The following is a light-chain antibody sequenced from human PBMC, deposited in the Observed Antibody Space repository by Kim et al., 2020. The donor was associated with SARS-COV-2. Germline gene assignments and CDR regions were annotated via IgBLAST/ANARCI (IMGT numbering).Light chain of an antibody. J-gene: IGLJ3*02. CDR2: STT. Sequence: QAVVTQEPSLTVSPGGTVTLTCASSTGSVTSRYYPNWFQQKPGQAPRALIYSTTNRQSWTPARFSGSLLGGKAALTLSAVQPDDEAVYYYLLYYGDTWVFGGGTQLTVL. V-gene: IGLV7-43*01. CDR3: LLYYGDTWV. CDR1: TGSVTSRYY.